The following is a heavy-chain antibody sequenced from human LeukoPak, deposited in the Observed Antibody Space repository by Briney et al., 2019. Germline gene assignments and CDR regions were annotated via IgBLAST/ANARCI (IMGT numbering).Heavy chain of an antibody. Sequence: GGSLRLSCAASGFTFSDFGMNWVRQAPGKGLEWVSSISTTSTYIYYGDSVKGRFTISRDNAENSLYLQMNSLRAEDTAAYYCARDLGSSIWRRLDYYYMDVWGKGTTVTVSS. CDR3: ARDLGSSIWRRLDYYYMDV. J-gene: IGHJ6*03. V-gene: IGHV3-21*04. D-gene: IGHD6-13*01. CDR1: GFTFSDFG. CDR2: ISTTSTYI.